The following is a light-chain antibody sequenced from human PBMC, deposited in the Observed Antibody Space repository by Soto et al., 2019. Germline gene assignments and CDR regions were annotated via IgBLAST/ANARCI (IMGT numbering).Light chain of an antibody. CDR1: QSVTNNY. CDR3: QQYSNLPLT. J-gene: IGKJ1*01. V-gene: IGKV3-20*01. CDR2: DAS. Sequence: EIVLTHSPDTLSLSPGERATLSCRASQSVTNNYLAWYQQRPGQAPRLVIYDASSRATGIPDRFSASGSGTDFTLTISRLEPEDFAVYYCQQYSNLPLTFGQGTKVEIK.